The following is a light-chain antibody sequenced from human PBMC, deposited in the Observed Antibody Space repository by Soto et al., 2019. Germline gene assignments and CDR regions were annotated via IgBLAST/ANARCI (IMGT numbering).Light chain of an antibody. CDR3: MQALQSPPT. J-gene: IGKJ1*01. Sequence: DILVTQSPLSLPVTPGEPASISCRSSQNLLHRNGYNYLDWYLQKPGQSPQLLIYLGSNRASGVPDRFSGSGSGTEFTLKISRVEAEDVGVYYCMQALQSPPTFGQGTKVEIK. V-gene: IGKV2-28*01. CDR1: QNLLHRNGYNY. CDR2: LGS.